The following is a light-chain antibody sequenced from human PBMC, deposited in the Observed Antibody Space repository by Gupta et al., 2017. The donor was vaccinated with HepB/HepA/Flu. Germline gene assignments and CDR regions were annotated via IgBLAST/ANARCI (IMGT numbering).Light chain of an antibody. CDR3: QHEGSSSIT. CDR2: GAS. CDR1: QSVNSAY. J-gene: IGKJ5*01. V-gene: IGKV3-20*01. Sequence: EIVLTQSPGTLSLSPGERATLSCRASQSVNSAYLAWFQQKPGQAPRLLIYGASSRAAGIPDRFSGSESGTDFTLTISRLEPEDFAVYYCQHEGSSSITFGQGTLVEIK.